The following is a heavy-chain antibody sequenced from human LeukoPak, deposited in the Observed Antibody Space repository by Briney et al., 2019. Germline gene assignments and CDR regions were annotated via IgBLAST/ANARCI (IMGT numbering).Heavy chain of an antibody. CDR3: ARVGAYYDSSGYSPIDY. Sequence: GGSLRLSCAASGFTFSSYGMTWVRQAPGKGLEWVSWISSSSTYISYADSVKGRFTISRDDAGNSLYLHMNSLRAEDTAVYYCARVGAYYDSSGYSPIDYRGQGTPVTVSS. CDR2: ISSSSTYI. D-gene: IGHD3-22*01. J-gene: IGHJ4*02. V-gene: IGHV3-21*01. CDR1: GFTFSSYG.